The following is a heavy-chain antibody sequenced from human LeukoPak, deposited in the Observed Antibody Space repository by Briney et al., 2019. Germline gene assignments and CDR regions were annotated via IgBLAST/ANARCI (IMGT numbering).Heavy chain of an antibody. J-gene: IGHJ5*02. CDR2: IYYSGST. CDR3: ARARGYDFWSGYYWFDP. V-gene: IGHV4-30-4*01. CDR1: GGSISSGDYY. Sequence: SETLSLTCTVSGGSISSGDYYWSWIRQPPGKGLEWIGYIYYSGSTYYNPSLKSRVTISVDTSKNQFSLKLSSVTAADTAVYYCARARGYDFWSGYYWFDPWGQGTLVTVSS. D-gene: IGHD3-3*01.